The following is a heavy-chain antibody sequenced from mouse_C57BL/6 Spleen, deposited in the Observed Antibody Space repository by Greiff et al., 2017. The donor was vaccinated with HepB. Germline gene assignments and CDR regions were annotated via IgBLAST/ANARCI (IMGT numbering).Heavy chain of an antibody. Sequence: QVQLKESGAELVRPGASVTLSCKASGYTFTDYEMHWVKQTPVHGLEWIGAIDPETGGTAYNQKFKGRAILTADKSSSTAYMELRSLTSEDSAVYYCTPIYYDYFYAMDYWGQGTSVTVSS. CDR2: IDPETGGT. CDR1: GYTFTDYE. J-gene: IGHJ4*01. CDR3: TPIYYDYFYAMDY. D-gene: IGHD2-4*01. V-gene: IGHV1-15*01.